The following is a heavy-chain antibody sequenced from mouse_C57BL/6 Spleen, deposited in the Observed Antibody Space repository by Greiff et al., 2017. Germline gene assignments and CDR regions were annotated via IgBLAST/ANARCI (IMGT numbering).Heavy chain of an antibody. Sequence: VQLQQPGAELVKPGASVKLSCKASGYTFTSYWMYWVKQRPGQGLEWIGMIQPNSGSTNYNEKFKSKATLTVDKSSSTAYMQLSSLTSEDSAVYYCAREINYYGSSSYFDYWGQGTTLTVSS. J-gene: IGHJ2*01. CDR1: GYTFTSYW. V-gene: IGHV1-64*01. CDR2: IQPNSGST. CDR3: AREINYYGSSSYFDY. D-gene: IGHD1-1*01.